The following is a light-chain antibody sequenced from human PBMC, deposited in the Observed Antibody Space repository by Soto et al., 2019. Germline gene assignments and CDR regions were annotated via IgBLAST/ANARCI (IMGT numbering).Light chain of an antibody. CDR2: DAS. J-gene: IGKJ1*01. Sequence: EIVSTQSPATLSLSPGGRATLSCRASQSVSLSLAWYQQKPGQAPRLLIYDASKRASGFPARFSGSGSGTDFTLTISSLETEDFAVYYCQERTGWPPWTFGQGTKVDIK. CDR1: QSVSLS. V-gene: IGKV3-11*01. CDR3: QERTGWPPWT.